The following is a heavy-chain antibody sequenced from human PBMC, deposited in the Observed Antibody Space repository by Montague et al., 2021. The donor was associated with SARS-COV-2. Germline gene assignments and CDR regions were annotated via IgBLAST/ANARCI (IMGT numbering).Heavy chain of an antibody. CDR3: ARPDINDYGGNFDY. J-gene: IGHJ4*02. Sequence: SLRLSCAASGFAFSSYSMNWVRQAPGKGLEWVSSISSSRSSYSYTYYADSVKGRFTISRDNAKSSLYLQMDSLRAEDTAVYYCARPDINDYGGNFDYWGRGTLVTVSS. D-gene: IGHD4-23*01. CDR1: GFAFSSYS. V-gene: IGHV3-21*01. CDR2: ISSSRSSYSYT.